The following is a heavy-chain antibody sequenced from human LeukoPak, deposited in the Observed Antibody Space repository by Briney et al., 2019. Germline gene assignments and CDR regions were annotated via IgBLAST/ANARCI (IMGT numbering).Heavy chain of an antibody. Sequence: PGGSLRLSCTASGFTFSNYAMSWVRQAPGKGLNWVSFISGSGGSTSYADSVKGRFTISRDNSKNTLYLQMNSLRAEDTAVYYCARAYSSGWYGDFDYWGQGTLVTVSS. V-gene: IGHV3-23*01. CDR2: ISGSGGST. CDR3: ARAYSSGWYGDFDY. J-gene: IGHJ4*02. D-gene: IGHD6-19*01. CDR1: GFTFSNYA.